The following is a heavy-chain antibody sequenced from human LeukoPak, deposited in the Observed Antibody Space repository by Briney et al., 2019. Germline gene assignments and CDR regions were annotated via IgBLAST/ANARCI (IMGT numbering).Heavy chain of an antibody. CDR3: ARGVQLTDY. V-gene: IGHV3-64*01. CDR2: IGPDGGTT. D-gene: IGHD6-13*01. CDR1: GFTFYTYG. J-gene: IGHJ4*02. Sequence: GGSLRLSCAASGFTFYTYGMHWVRQAPGKGLDYVSGIGPDGGTTYYAKSVKGRFTISRDNSKSMLYLQMGSLTADDMAVYYCARGVQLTDYWGPGTLVTVSS.